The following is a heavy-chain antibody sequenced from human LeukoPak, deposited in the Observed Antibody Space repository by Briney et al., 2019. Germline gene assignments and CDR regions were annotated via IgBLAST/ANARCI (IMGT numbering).Heavy chain of an antibody. CDR2: TYTSGST. D-gene: IGHD3-16*01. CDR1: GGSISSYY. J-gene: IGHJ3*02. Sequence: SETLSLTCTVSGGSISSYYWSWIRQPPGKGLEWIGYTYTSGSTNYNPSLKSRVTISVDTSKNQFSLKLSSVTAADTAVYYCARHRGEDAFDIWGQGTMVTVSS. V-gene: IGHV4-4*09. CDR3: ARHRGEDAFDI.